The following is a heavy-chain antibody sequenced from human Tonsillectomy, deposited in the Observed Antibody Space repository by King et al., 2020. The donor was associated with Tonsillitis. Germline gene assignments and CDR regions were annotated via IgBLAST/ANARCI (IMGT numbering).Heavy chain of an antibody. CDR2: IYYSGST. CDR3: ASGSYDYVWGSYRPTPFDY. D-gene: IGHD3-16*02. J-gene: IGHJ4*02. V-gene: IGHV4-59*01. Sequence: VQLQESGPGLVKPSETLSLTCTVSGGSISSYYWSWIRQPPGKGLEWIGYIYYSGSTNYNPSLKSRVTISVDTSKNQFSLKLSSVTAADTAVYYCASGSYDYVWGSYRPTPFDYWGQGTLVTVSS. CDR1: GGSISSYY.